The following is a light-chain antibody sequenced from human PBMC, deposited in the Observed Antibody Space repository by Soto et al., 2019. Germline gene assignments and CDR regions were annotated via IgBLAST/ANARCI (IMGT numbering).Light chain of an antibody. Sequence: EIVLTQSPGTLSLSPGERVTLSCRASQSVNSRLAWYQQKPGQAPRLLIYGASTRATGIPARFSGSGSGTDFTLTISSLQPEDFATYYCQQSYSTPLTFGGGTKVDIK. CDR3: QQSYSTPLT. J-gene: IGKJ4*01. CDR2: GAS. V-gene: IGKV3-15*01. CDR1: QSVNSR.